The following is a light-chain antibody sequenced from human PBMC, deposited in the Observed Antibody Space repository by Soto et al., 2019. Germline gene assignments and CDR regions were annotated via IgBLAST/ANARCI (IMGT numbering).Light chain of an antibody. Sequence: QSVLTQPPSTSGTPGQRVTISCTGSSSNIGGNHVSWYQQLPGTAPRLLIYRNNPRPSGVPDRFSGSKSGSSASLAISGLRPEDEADYYCAAWDDSLSGWVFGGGTKVTVL. V-gene: IGLV1-47*01. CDR1: SSNIGGNH. CDR2: RNN. J-gene: IGLJ3*02. CDR3: AAWDDSLSGWV.